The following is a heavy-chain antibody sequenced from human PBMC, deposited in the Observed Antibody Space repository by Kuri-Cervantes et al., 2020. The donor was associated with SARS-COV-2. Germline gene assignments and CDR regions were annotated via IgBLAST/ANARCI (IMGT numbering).Heavy chain of an antibody. V-gene: IGHV3-21*01. CDR2: IDSSSYYI. J-gene: IGHJ4*02. D-gene: IGHD7-27*01. CDR3: AREEGGELGEAFDY. CDR1: GFTFSGYS. Sequence: GESLKISCAASGFTFSGYSMNWIRQAPGKGLEWVASIDSSSYYIYHADSVKGRLTISRDNAKTSLYLQMNSLKPEDTAAYYCAREEGGELGEAFDYWGQGALVTVSS.